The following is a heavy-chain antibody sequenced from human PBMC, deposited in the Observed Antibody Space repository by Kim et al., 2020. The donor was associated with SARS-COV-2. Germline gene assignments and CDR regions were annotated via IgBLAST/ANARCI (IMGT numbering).Heavy chain of an antibody. CDR2: IYYSGST. V-gene: IGHV4-39*01. D-gene: IGHD4-17*01. CDR1: GGSISSSSYY. CDR3: ARCMTTVVTPNY. J-gene: IGHJ4*02. Sequence: SETLSLTCTVSGGSISSSSYYWGWIRQPPGKGLEWIGSIYYSGSTYYNPSLKSRVTISVDTSKNQFSLKLSSVTAADTAVYYCARCMTTVVTPNYWGQGT.